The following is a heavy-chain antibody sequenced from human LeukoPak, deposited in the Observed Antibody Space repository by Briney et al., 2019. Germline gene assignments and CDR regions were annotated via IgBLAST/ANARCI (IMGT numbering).Heavy chain of an antibody. J-gene: IGHJ4*02. Sequence: SETLSLTCTVSGGSISSYYWNWIRHPAWKGLEWIGRIYTSGSTNYNPSLKSRVTMSVDTSKNQFSLKLSSVTAADTAVYYCARASIAARQLDYWGQGTLVTVSS. CDR1: GGSISSYY. CDR3: ARASIAARQLDY. V-gene: IGHV4-4*07. D-gene: IGHD6-6*01. CDR2: IYTSGST.